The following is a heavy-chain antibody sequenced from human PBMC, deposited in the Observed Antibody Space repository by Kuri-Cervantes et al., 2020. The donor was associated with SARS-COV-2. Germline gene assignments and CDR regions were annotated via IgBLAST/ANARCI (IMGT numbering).Heavy chain of an antibody. CDR1: GGSISSSSYY. V-gene: IGHV4-39*07. J-gene: IGHJ4*02. D-gene: IGHD3-3*01. CDR2: IYHSGST. CDR3: ARVKTIFGVAPFDY. Sequence: SETLSLTGTVSGGSISSSSYYWGWIRQPPGKGLEWIGSIYHSGSTYYNTSLKSRVTISVDTSKNQFSLKLSSVTAADTAVYYCARVKTIFGVAPFDYWGQGTLVTVSS.